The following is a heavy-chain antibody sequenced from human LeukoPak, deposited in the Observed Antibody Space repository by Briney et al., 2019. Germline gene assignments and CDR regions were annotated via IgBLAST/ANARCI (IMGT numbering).Heavy chain of an antibody. CDR2: INHSGST. V-gene: IGHV4-34*01. Sequence: SETLSLTCAVYGGSFSGYYWSWIRQPPGKGLEWIGEINHSGSTNYNPSLKSRVTISVDTSKNQFSLKLSSVTAADTAVYYCARGRPHPESYFDYWGQGTLVTVSS. D-gene: IGHD6-25*01. J-gene: IGHJ4*02. CDR3: ARGRPHPESYFDY. CDR1: GGSFSGYY.